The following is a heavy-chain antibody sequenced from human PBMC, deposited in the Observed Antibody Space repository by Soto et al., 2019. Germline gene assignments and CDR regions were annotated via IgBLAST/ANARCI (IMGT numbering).Heavy chain of an antibody. D-gene: IGHD2-15*01. Sequence: QVQLRESGPGLVKLSQTLSLTCTVSGASISSGGYYWSWIRQHPGKGLEWIGYMYYSGTTYYNPSLKGRVTMSLNTSKNHSPLKLGSVTAADTAVFFCAKLVYCRNTACAPVGPGGKGILATVSS. CDR2: MYYSGTT. CDR1: GASISSGGYY. V-gene: IGHV4-31*03. CDR3: AKLVYCRNTACAPVGP. J-gene: IGHJ5*02.